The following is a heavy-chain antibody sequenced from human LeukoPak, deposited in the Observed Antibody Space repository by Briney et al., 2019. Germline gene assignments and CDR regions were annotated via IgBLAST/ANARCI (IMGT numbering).Heavy chain of an antibody. V-gene: IGHV1-8*01. J-gene: IGHJ6*02. D-gene: IGHD3-22*01. CDR3: ARERGTYYYDSSGYYYGSYYYYGMDV. Sequence: ASVKDSCKASGYTFTSYDINWVRQATGQGLEWMGWMNPNSGNTGYAQKFQGRVTMTRNTSISTAYMELSSLRSEDTAVYYCARERGTYYYDSSGYYYGSYYYYGMDVWGQGTTVTVSS. CDR2: MNPNSGNT. CDR1: GYTFTSYD.